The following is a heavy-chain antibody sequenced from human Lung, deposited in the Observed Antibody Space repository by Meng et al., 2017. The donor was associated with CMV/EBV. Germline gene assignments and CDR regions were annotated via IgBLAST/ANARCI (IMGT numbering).Heavy chain of an antibody. CDR3: AKGFGALDAFDI. CDR1: GFTFDDYA. Sequence: SLRLXCAASGFTFDDYAMPWVRQAPGKGLEWVSGISWNSGSIGYADSVKGRFTISRDNAKNSLYLQMNSLRAEDTALYYCAKGFGALDAFDIWGQGTMVTVSS. V-gene: IGHV3-9*01. CDR2: ISWNSGSI. D-gene: IGHD3-16*01. J-gene: IGHJ3*02.